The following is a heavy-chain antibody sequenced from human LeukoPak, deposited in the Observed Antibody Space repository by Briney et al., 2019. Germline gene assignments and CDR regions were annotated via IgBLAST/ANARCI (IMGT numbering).Heavy chain of an antibody. J-gene: IGHJ5*02. CDR2: ISSSSSYI. CDR3: ARDLTRHWFDP. CDR1: GFTFSSYS. Sequence: GGSLRLSCAASGFTFSSYSMNWVRQAPGKGLEWASSISSSSSYIYYADSVKGRFTISRDNAKNSLYLQMNSLRAEDTAVYYCARDLTRHWFDPWGQGTLVTVSS. V-gene: IGHV3-21*01.